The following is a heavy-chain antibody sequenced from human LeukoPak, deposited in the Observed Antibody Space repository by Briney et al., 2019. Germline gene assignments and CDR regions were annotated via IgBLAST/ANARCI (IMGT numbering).Heavy chain of an antibody. D-gene: IGHD5-24*01. Sequence: SQTLSLTCTVSGGSITSGGNYWSWIRQHPGKGLEWIGYISFSGSTYYNPSLKSRITISVDTSRNQFSLNLGSVTAADTAVYSCARVMATIKAFDIWGHGTMVTVSS. CDR3: ARVMATIKAFDI. CDR2: ISFSGST. V-gene: IGHV4-31*03. J-gene: IGHJ3*02. CDR1: GGSITSGGNY.